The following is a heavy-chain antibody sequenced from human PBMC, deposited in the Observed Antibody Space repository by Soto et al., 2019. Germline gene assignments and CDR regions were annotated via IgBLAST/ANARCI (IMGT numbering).Heavy chain of an antibody. CDR3: AIAKTPAASCSTDPTPNHGF. CDR2: IYSGGTT. V-gene: IGHV3-66*01. J-gene: IGHJ4*02. CDR1: GFTVSSHY. D-gene: IGHD4-17*01. Sequence: GGSLRLSCAASGFTVSSHYMSWVRQAPGRGLEWVSVIYSGGTTYYADSVKGRFTISRDNSKNTVFLQMNSLRAEDTAVYYCAIAKTPAASCSTDPTPNHGFWGQGTLVTVSS.